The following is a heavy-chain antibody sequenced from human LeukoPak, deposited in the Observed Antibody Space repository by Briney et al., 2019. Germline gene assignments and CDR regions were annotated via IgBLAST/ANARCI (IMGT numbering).Heavy chain of an antibody. CDR1: GFRFSDHY. V-gene: IGHV3/OR16-9*01. D-gene: IGHD3-10*01. CDR2: ISGNSGDI. CDR3: VRHAGRTGGQ. J-gene: IGHJ4*02. Sequence: GGSLRLSCAASGFRFSDHYMSWIRQAPGKGPEWISYISGNSGDIAYADSVKGRFTISRDNARNSLHLQMNSLRVEDTAVYHCVRHAGRTGGQWGQGILITVSS.